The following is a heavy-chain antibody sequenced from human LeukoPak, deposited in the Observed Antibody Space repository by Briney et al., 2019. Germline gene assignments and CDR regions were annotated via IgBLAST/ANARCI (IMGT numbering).Heavy chain of an antibody. Sequence: GASVKVSCKASGYTFTSYYMHWVRQAPGQGLEWMGIINPGGGSTSYAQKFQGRVTMTRDTSTSTVYMELSSLRSEDTAVYYCAREAPGTPDAFDIWGQGTMVTVSS. CDR2: INPGGGST. CDR1: GYTFTSYY. J-gene: IGHJ3*02. V-gene: IGHV1-46*01. CDR3: AREAPGTPDAFDI. D-gene: IGHD1-14*01.